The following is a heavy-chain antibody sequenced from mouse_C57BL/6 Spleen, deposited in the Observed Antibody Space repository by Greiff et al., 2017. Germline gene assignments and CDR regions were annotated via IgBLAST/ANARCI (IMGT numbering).Heavy chain of an antibody. J-gene: IGHJ2*01. CDR3: ARSEVTTGNY. CDR1: GYTFTSYW. D-gene: IGHD1-1*01. CDR2: INPSDSST. V-gene: IGHV1-50*01. Sequence: VQLQQPGAELVKPGASVTLSCKASGYTFTSYWMQWVKQRPGQGLEWIGEINPSDSSTNYNQQFKGKATLTVDTSSSTAYMQRSSLTSEDSAVYYCARSEVTTGNYWGQGTTLTVSS.